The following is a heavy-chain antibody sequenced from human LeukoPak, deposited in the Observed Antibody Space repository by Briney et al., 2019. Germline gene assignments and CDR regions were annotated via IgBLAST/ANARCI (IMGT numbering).Heavy chain of an antibody. D-gene: IGHD2-15*01. CDR1: GFTFSSYS. V-gene: IGHV3-74*01. CDR3: ARELSGSISRHFDY. CDR2: INTDGNIT. Sequence: GGSLRLSCAASGFTFSSYSMYWLRQAPGKGPVWVSRINTDGNITTYADSVKGRFSISRDNAKNALYLQMNSLRAEDTAVFYCARELSGSISRHFDYWGQGTLVTVSS. J-gene: IGHJ4*02.